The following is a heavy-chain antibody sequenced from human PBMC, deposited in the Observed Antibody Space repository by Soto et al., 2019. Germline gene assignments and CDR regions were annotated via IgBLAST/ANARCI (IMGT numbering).Heavy chain of an antibody. CDR2: IKQDGSEK. V-gene: IGHV3-7*05. Sequence: PGGSLRLSCAASGFTFSSYWMSWVRQAPGKGLEWVANIKQDGSEKYYVDSVKGRFTISRDNAKNSLYLQMNSLRAEDTAVYYCARDAIFGYDSRGVLDYWGQGTLVTVSS. J-gene: IGHJ4*02. D-gene: IGHD5-12*01. CDR1: GFTFSSYW. CDR3: ARDAIFGYDSRGVLDY.